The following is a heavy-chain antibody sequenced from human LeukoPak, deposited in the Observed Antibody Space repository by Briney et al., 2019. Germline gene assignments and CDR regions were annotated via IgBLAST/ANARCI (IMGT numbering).Heavy chain of an antibody. CDR1: GGSFSGYY. Sequence: ASETLSLTCAVYGGSFSGYYWSWIRQPPGKGLEWIGEINHSGSTNYNPSLKSRVTISVDTSKNQFSLKLSSVTAADTAVYYCAKVGIAAAHSYYYYYMDVWGKGTTVTISS. CDR2: INHSGST. D-gene: IGHD6-13*01. CDR3: AKVGIAAAHSYYYYYMDV. V-gene: IGHV4-34*01. J-gene: IGHJ6*03.